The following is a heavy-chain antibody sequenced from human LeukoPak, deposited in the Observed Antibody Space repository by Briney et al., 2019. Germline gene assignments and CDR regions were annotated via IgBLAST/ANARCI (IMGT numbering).Heavy chain of an antibody. D-gene: IGHD7-27*01. V-gene: IGHV3-30*02. Sequence: PGGSLRLSCAASGFSFNTYGMHWVRQAPGKGLEWVAFIQYDGTNKYYADSVKGRFTISRDNSKNTLYLQINSLKTEDTAVYYCARAPGDSWPLELDPWGQGTLITVSS. J-gene: IGHJ5*02. CDR2: IQYDGTNK. CDR3: ARAPGDSWPLELDP. CDR1: GFSFNTYG.